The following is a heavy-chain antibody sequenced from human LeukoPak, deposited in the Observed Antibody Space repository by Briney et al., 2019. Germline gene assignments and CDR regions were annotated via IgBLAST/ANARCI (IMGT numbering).Heavy chain of an antibody. J-gene: IGHJ4*02. CDR1: GGSISSYY. Sequence: SETLSLTCTVSGGSISSYYWSWIRQPPGKGLEWIGYIYYSGSTNYNPSLKSRVTISVDTSKNQFSLKLSSVTAADTAVYYCARIVRSFFDYWGQGTLVTVSS. CDR2: IYYSGST. D-gene: IGHD4-17*01. V-gene: IGHV4-59*01. CDR3: ARIVRSFFDY.